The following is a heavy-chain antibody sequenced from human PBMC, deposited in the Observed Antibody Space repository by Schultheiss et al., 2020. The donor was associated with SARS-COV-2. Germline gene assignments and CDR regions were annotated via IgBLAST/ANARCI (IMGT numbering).Heavy chain of an antibody. J-gene: IGHJ5*02. CDR3: ARDIGRSSSNWFDP. CDR1: GASISGSNW. Sequence: SETLSLTCAVSGASISGSNWWSWVRQPPGKGLEWIGYIYNDGDRSYNPSLKSRVTISVDTSQNLFSLKLSSVTAADTAVYYCARDIGRSSSNWFDPWGQGTLVTVSS. D-gene: IGHD6-6*01. V-gene: IGHV4-4*02. CDR2: IYNDGDR.